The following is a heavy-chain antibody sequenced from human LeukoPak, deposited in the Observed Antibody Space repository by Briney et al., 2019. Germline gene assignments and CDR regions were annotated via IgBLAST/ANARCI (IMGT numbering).Heavy chain of an antibody. J-gene: IGHJ4*02. CDR1: GFTFSSYG. CDR2: IRYDGSNK. D-gene: IGHD5-12*01. V-gene: IGHV3-30*02. Sequence: PGRSLRLSCAASGFTFSSYGMHWVRQAPGKGLEWVAFIRYDGSNKYYADSVKGRFTISRDNSKNTLYLQMNSLRAEDTAVYYCAKVRGGYHLDYFDYWGQGTLVTVSS. CDR3: AKVRGGYHLDYFDY.